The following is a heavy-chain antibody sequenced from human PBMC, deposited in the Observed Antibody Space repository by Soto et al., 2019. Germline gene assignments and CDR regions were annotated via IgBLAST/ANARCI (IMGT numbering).Heavy chain of an antibody. CDR2: ISYDGSNK. Sequence: QVQLVESGGGVVQPGRSLRLSCAASGFTFSSYAMHWVRQAPGKGLEWVAVISYDGSNKYYADSVKGRFTISRDNSKNTLYLQMNSLRAEDTAVYYCARALYGGKSWYAFDIWGQGTMVTVSS. V-gene: IGHV3-30-3*01. J-gene: IGHJ3*02. CDR1: GFTFSSYA. D-gene: IGHD4-17*01. CDR3: ARALYGGKSWYAFDI.